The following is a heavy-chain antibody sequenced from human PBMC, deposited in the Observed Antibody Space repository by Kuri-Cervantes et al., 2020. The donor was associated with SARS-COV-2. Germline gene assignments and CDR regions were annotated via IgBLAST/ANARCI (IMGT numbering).Heavy chain of an antibody. CDR2: ISSSSSYI. CDR3: AKGYCSGGSCSPDY. J-gene: IGHJ4*02. Sequence: GESLKISCAASGFTFSSYSMNWVRQAPGKGLEWVSSISSSSSYIYYADSVKGRFTISRDNAKNSLYLQMNSLRAEDTAVYYCAKGYCSGGSCSPDYWGQGTLVTVSS. V-gene: IGHV3-21*01. CDR1: GFTFSSYS. D-gene: IGHD2-15*01.